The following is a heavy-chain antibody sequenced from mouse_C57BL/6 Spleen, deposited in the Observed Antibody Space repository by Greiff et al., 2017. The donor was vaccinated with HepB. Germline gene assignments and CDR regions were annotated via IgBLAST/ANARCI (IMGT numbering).Heavy chain of an antibody. CDR2: ISGGGGNT. Sequence: EVQRVESGGGLVKPGGSLKLSCAASGFTFSSYTMSWVRQTPEKRLEWVATISGGGGNTYYPDSVKGRFTISRDNAKNTLYLQMSSLRSEDTALYYCARPSYGNYYAMDYWGQGTSVTVSS. V-gene: IGHV5-9*01. CDR1: GFTFSSYT. CDR3: ARPSYGNYYAMDY. J-gene: IGHJ4*01. D-gene: IGHD2-1*01.